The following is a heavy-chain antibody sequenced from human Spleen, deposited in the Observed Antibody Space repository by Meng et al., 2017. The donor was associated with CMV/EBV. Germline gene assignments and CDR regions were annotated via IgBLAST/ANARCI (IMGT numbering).Heavy chain of an antibody. CDR2: INWNGGGT. CDR3: ARDRPGTPYYFDY. Sequence: GGSLRLSCAASGFTFDDYDVTWVRQPPGKGPEWVSGINWNGGGTRYADSVKGRFTISRDNAKNSLYLQMNSLRVEDTALYYCARDRPGTPYYFDYWGQGTLVTVSS. J-gene: IGHJ4*02. D-gene: IGHD1-14*01. CDR1: GFTFDDYD. V-gene: IGHV3-20*04.